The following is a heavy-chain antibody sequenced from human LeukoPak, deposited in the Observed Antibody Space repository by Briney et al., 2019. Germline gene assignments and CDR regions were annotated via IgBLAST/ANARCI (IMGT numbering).Heavy chain of an antibody. CDR3: ARIGVHYYGSGTYYNALSGWFDP. CDR2: IKEDGSQK. V-gene: IGHV3-7*05. D-gene: IGHD3-10*01. Sequence: PGGSLRLSRAASGLTFSRYWMSWVRQAPGKGLEWVGNIKEDGSQKYYMDSVKGRFIISRDNAKNSLYLQMNSLRAEDTAVYYCARIGVHYYGSGTYYNALSGWFDPWGQGTLVTVSS. J-gene: IGHJ5*02. CDR1: GLTFSRYW.